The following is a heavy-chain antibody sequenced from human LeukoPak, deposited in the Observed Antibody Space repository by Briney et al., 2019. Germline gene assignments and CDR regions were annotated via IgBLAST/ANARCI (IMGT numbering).Heavy chain of an antibody. V-gene: IGHV1-2*02. J-gene: IGHJ3*02. CDR3: ARDRDIVARGGALDI. CDR1: GYTFIDYY. CDR2: VNPNSGGV. D-gene: IGHD2-15*01. Sequence: ASVKVSCKASGYTFIDYYIHWVRQAPGQGLEWIGWVNPNSGGVNYAQRFQGRVTMTRDTSISTAYMELSSLRSEDTAVYYCARDRDIVARGGALDIWGQGTMVTVSS.